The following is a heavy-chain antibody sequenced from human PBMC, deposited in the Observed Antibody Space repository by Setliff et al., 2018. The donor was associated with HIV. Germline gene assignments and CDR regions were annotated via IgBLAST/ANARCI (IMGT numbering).Heavy chain of an antibody. J-gene: IGHJ4*02. Sequence: SVKVSCKASGGTFSSYAISWVRQAPGQGLEWMGGIIPIFGTANYAQKFQGRVTITADESTSTAYMELSSLRAEDTAIYYCAKDSVVPAAGRVFDYWGQGTLVTVSS. CDR3: AKDSVVPAAGRVFDY. CDR1: GGTFSSYA. D-gene: IGHD2-2*01. CDR2: IIPIFGTA. V-gene: IGHV1-69*13.